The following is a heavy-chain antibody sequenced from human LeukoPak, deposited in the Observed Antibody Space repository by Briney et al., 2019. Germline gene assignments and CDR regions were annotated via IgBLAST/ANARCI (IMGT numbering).Heavy chain of an antibody. D-gene: IGHD3-22*01. CDR1: GGSISSYY. CDR3: ARDRYDSSDRYYYYYYMDV. V-gene: IGHV4-59*01. J-gene: IGHJ6*03. Sequence: SETLSLTCTVSGGSISSYYWSWIRQPPGKGLEWIGYIYYSGSTNYNPSLKSRVTISVDTSKNQFSLKLSSVTAADTAVYYCARDRYDSSDRYYYYYYMDVWGKGTTVTVSS. CDR2: IYYSGST.